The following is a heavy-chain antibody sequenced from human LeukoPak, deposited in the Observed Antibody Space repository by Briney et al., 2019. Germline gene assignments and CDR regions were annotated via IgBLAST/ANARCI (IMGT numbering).Heavy chain of an antibody. Sequence: GGSLRLSCAASGLTFRNFAMSWVRQAPGKGLEWLAVTSGDEDSTHYADSVRGRFVISTDSSKNSLFLQMNSLRADDTAVYYCTIDLMTGFSSGWHFGYWGQGTLVTVSS. J-gene: IGHJ4*02. V-gene: IGHV3-23*01. D-gene: IGHD6-19*01. CDR2: TSGDEDST. CDR1: GLTFRNFA. CDR3: TIDLMTGFSSGWHFGY.